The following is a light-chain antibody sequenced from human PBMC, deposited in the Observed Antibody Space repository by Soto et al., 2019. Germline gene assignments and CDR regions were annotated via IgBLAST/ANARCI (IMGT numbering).Light chain of an antibody. CDR2: GAS. CDR1: QSVSSR. V-gene: IGKV3-20*01. Sequence: VLTQSPGTLSLSPGERATLSPSASQSVSSRLAWYQHKSGQAPRLLISGASRRATGIPDRFSGSGSGTDFTLTISRLEPEDFALYYCQQYGGSPITFGQGTRLEIK. CDR3: QQYGGSPIT. J-gene: IGKJ5*01.